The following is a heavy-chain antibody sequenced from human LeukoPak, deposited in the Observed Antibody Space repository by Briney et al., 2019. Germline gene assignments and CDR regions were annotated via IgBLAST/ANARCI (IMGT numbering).Heavy chain of an antibody. CDR1: GGIFANYA. V-gene: IGHV1-69*13. CDR3: AKGHDDFRQFDF. Sequence: SVKVSCKASGGIFANYAISWVRKAPGQGLEWMGGIIPIFGSGHSAQKFQGRPTITADESTRTTYMELSSLRSGDTAVYYCAKGHDDFRQFDFWGQGTLVIVSS. D-gene: IGHD3-3*01. J-gene: IGHJ4*02. CDR2: IIPIFGSG.